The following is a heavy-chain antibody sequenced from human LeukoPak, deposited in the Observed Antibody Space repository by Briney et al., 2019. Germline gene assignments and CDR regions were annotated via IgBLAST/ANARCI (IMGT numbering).Heavy chain of an antibody. Sequence: GGSLRLSCAACSFTFSSYCMQWVRQAPGKGREWVAFIRYDGSNTYYADSVKGRFAISRDKSKNTLYLQMNSLRAEDTAVYYCAKPFIVGATSHAFDIWGQGTMVTVSS. CDR3: AKPFIVGATSHAFDI. CDR2: IRYDGSNT. D-gene: IGHD1-26*01. J-gene: IGHJ3*02. CDR1: SFTFSSYC. V-gene: IGHV3-30*02.